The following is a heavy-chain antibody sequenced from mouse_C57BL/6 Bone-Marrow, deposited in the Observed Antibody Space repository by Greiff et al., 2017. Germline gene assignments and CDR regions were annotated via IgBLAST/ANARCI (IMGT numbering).Heavy chain of an antibody. V-gene: IGHV1-72*01. J-gene: IGHJ2*01. CDR3: ARGGITTVVATDD. D-gene: IGHD1-1*01. CDR2: IDPNSGGT. Sequence: QQSCKASGYTFTSYWMHWVKQRPGRGLEWIGRIDPNSGGTKYNEKFKSKATLTVDKPSSTAYMQLSSLTSEDSAVYYCARGGITTVVATDDWGQGTTLTVSS. CDR1: GYTFTSYW.